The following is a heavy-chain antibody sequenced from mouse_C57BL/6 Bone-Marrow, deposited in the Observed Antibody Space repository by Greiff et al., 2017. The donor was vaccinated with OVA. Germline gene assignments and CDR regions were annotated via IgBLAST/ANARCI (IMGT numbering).Heavy chain of an antibody. J-gene: IGHJ3*01. D-gene: IGHD2-4*01. CDR3: AREAMITKVCAY. CDR1: GYAFSSSW. CDR2: IYPGDGAT. V-gene: IGHV1-82*01. Sequence: VQLQESGPELVKPGASVKISCKASGYAFSSSWMNWVKQRPGKGLEWIGRIYPGDGATNYNGKFKGKATLTADKSSSTAYMQLSSLTSEDCAVYFCAREAMITKVCAYWGQGTLVTVSA.